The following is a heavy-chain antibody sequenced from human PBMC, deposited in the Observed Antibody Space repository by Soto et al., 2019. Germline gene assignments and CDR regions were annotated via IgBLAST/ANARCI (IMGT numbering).Heavy chain of an antibody. J-gene: IGHJ4*02. V-gene: IGHV4-30-4*01. CDR3: ARDGGDSTLPGTDY. Sequence: NPSETLSLTCTVSGGSISSGDYYWSWIRQPPGKGLEWIGYIYYSGSTYYNPSLKSRVTISVDTSKNQFSLKLSSVTAADTAVYYCARDGGDSTLPGTDYWGQGTLVTVSS. D-gene: IGHD2-21*02. CDR2: IYYSGST. CDR1: GGSISSGDYY.